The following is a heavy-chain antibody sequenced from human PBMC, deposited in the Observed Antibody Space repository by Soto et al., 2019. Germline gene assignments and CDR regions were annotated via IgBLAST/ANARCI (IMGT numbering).Heavy chain of an antibody. J-gene: IGHJ6*02. V-gene: IGHV4-31*03. D-gene: IGHD3-10*01. CDR1: GGSISSGGYY. CDR3: AHYYGSGSYYYYYGMDV. Sequence: SETLSLTCTVSGGSISSGGYYWSWIRQHPGKGLEWIGYIYYSGSTYYNPSLKSRVTISVDTSKNQFSLKLSSVTAADTAVYYCAHYYGSGSYYYYYGMDVWGQGTTVTVSS. CDR2: IYYSGST.